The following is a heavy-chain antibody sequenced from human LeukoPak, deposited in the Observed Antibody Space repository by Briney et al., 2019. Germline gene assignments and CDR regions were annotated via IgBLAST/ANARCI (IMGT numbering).Heavy chain of an antibody. CDR3: ARDRYYYDSSGSIDAFDI. Sequence: PGGSLRLSCAASGFTFSSYAMSWVRQAPGKGLEWVSAISGCRGSTYYADSVKGRFTISRDNSKNTLYLQMNSLRAEDTAVYYCARDRYYYDSSGSIDAFDIWGQGTMVTVSS. D-gene: IGHD3-22*01. CDR2: ISGCRGST. CDR1: GFTFSSYA. V-gene: IGHV3-23*01. J-gene: IGHJ3*02.